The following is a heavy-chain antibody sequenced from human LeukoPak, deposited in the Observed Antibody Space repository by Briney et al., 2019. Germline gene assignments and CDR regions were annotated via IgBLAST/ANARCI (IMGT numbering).Heavy chain of an antibody. CDR2: ISGSGGST. Sequence: TGGSLRPSCAASGFTSSIYAMSWVRQAPGKGLGWVSAISGSGGSTHYADSVKGRFTTSRDTSKNPLYLPMNRLRAEDTAVYYCAKDLPSWSGSCTFDYWGQGPLVTAPS. CDR1: GFTSSIYA. D-gene: IGHD3-3*01. V-gene: IGHV3-23*01. J-gene: IGHJ4*02. CDR3: AKDLPSWSGSCTFDY.